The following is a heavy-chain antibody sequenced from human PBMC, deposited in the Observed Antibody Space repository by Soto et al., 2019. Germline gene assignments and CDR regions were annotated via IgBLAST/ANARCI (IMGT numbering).Heavy chain of an antibody. J-gene: IGHJ6*02. CDR2: INPNSGGT. D-gene: IGHD5-18*01. CDR1: GYTFTGYY. Sequence: GASVKVSCKASGYTFTGYYMHWVRQAPGQGLEWMGWINPNSGGTNYAQKFQGWVTMTRDTSISTAYMELSRLRSDDTAVYYCARDAFRRYSYGFLSSLVSPYYYYYGMDVWGQGTTVTVSS. CDR3: ARDAFRRYSYGFLSSLVSPYYYYYGMDV. V-gene: IGHV1-2*04.